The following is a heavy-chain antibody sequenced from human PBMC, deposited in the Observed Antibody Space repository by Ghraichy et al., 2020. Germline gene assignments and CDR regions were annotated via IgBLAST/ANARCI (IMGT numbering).Heavy chain of an antibody. V-gene: IGHV3-23*01. CDR1: GFTFSSYV. D-gene: IGHD2-15*01. Sequence: GESLNISCAASGFTFSSYVMSWVRQAPGKGLEWVSAISGSGGSTYYADSVKGRFTISRDNSKNTLYLQMNSLRAEDTAVYYCTRDSFGHFDYWGQGTLVTVSS. J-gene: IGHJ4*02. CDR2: ISGSGGST. CDR3: TRDSFGHFDY.